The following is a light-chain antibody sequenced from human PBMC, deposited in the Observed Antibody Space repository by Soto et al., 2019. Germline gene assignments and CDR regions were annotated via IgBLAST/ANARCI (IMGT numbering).Light chain of an antibody. CDR3: CSYAGRYTWV. CDR1: SSDVGDYDL. V-gene: IGLV2-11*01. CDR2: DVS. Sequence: QSALTQPRSVSGSPGQSVTISCTGTSSDVGDYDLVSWYQHHPGNAPKLLIYDVSKRPSGVPDRFSGSKSGNTASLTISGLQAEDEADYYCCSYAGRYTWVFGGGTKLTVL. J-gene: IGLJ3*02.